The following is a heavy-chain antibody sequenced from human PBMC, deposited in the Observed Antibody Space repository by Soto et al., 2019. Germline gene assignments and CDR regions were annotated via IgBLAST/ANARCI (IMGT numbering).Heavy chain of an antibody. CDR3: ARMTYYDFWSLKGKYRMDV. Sequence: PGGSLRLSCAASGFTFSSYAMHWVRQAPGKGLEWVAVISYDGSNKYYADSVKGRFTISRDNSNNTLYLQMNSLRAEDTAVYYCARMTYYDFWSLKGKYRMDVWGQGTTVTVSS. J-gene: IGHJ6*02. CDR2: ISYDGSNK. CDR1: GFTFSSYA. V-gene: IGHV3-30-3*01. D-gene: IGHD3-3*01.